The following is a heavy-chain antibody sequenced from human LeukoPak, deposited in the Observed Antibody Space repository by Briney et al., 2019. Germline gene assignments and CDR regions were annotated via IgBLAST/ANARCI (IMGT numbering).Heavy chain of an antibody. V-gene: IGHV1-69*05. D-gene: IGHD3-22*01. J-gene: IGHJ3*02. CDR2: IIPIFGTA. Sequence: GASVKVSCKASGGTFSSYAISWVRQAPGQGLKWMGGIIPIFGTANYAQKFQGRVTITTDESTSTAYMELSSLRSEDTAVYYCASQAYYYDSSGLYAWDIWGQGTMVTVSS. CDR3: ASQAYYYDSSGLYAWDI. CDR1: GGTFSSYA.